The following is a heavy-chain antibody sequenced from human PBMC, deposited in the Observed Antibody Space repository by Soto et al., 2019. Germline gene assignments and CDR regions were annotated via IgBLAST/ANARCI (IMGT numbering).Heavy chain of an antibody. Sequence: QPGGSLRLSCAASGFTFGNYAMSCVRQSPGKGLEWVSAIAASGATTYYADSVKGRLTVSRDNSKNTLYLQMNSLRAEDTAVYYCAKDRGGSGWRFDYWGQGTLVTVSS. V-gene: IGHV3-23*01. CDR2: IAASGATT. D-gene: IGHD6-19*01. J-gene: IGHJ4*02. CDR3: AKDRGGSGWRFDY. CDR1: GFTFGNYA.